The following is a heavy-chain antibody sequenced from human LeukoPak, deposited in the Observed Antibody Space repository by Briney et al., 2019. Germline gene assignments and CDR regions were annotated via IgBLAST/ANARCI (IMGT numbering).Heavy chain of an antibody. CDR2: ISAYNGNT. Sequence: ASVKVSCKASGYTFTSYGISWVRQAPGQGLEWMGWISAYNGNTNYAQKFQGRVTMTRDTSTSTVYMELSSLRSEDTAVYYCARDQVYSSSLGYWGQGTLVTVSS. D-gene: IGHD6-13*01. CDR1: GYTFTSYG. V-gene: IGHV1-18*01. CDR3: ARDQVYSSSLGY. J-gene: IGHJ4*02.